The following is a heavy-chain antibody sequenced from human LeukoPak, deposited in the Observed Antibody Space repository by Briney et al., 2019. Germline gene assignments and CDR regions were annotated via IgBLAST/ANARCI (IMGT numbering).Heavy chain of an antibody. V-gene: IGHV1-2*06. J-gene: IGHJ4*02. CDR2: INPNADIT. CDR3: VRSRLDGYDSGGYLYYFDY. Sequence: ASVKVSCKASGYTFTGYCVHWVRQAPGQGLEWIGRINPNADITTYAQKFQGRVTVTRDTSINTAYMELGSLRSGDTAVYYCVRSRLDGYDSGGYLYYFDYWGQGTLVTVSS. D-gene: IGHD3-22*01. CDR1: GYTFTGYC.